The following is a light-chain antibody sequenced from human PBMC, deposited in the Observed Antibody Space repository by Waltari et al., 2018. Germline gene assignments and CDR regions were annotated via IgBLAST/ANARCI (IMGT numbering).Light chain of an antibody. J-gene: IGKJ4*01. CDR2: WAS. CDR3: QQYFGLPLT. Sequence: DIHLTQSPSSVSASVGDRVTITCRASQSVLYSSNSKNYLAWYQQKPGQPPKVLIYWASTRESGVPDRFSGSGSGTDFTLTISSLQAEDVAVYYCQQYFGLPLTFGGGTKLEIK. V-gene: IGKV4-1*01. CDR1: QSVLYSSNSKNY.